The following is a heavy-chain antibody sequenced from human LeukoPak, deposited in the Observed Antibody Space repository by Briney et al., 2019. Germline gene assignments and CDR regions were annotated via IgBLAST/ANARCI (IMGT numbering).Heavy chain of an antibody. J-gene: IGHJ4*02. D-gene: IGHD6-25*01. CDR3: AKGSAAGHPYYFDY. CDR1: GFTFSSYA. V-gene: IGHV3-23*01. Sequence: GGSLRLSCAASGFTFSSYAMSWVRQAPGKGLEWVSAISGSGGSTYYADSVKGRFTISRDNSKNTLYLQMNSLRAEDAAVYFCAKGSAAGHPYYFDYWGQGTLVTVSS. CDR2: ISGSGGST.